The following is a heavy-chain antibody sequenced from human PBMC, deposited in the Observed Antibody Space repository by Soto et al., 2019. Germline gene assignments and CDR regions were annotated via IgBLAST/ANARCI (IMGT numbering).Heavy chain of an antibody. CDR3: AREESVQIVYGELDY. V-gene: IGHV3-7*01. J-gene: IGHJ4*02. CDR2: IKEDGSEQ. Sequence: EVQLVESGGGLVQPGGSLRLSCAASGFTFNNYWMSWVRQAPGKGLEWVANIKEDGSEQYYVDSVEGRFTISRDNAKKSLYLQMNGLRAEATAVYYCAREESVQIVYGELDYWSQGTLVIVSS. D-gene: IGHD2-8*01. CDR1: GFTFNNYW.